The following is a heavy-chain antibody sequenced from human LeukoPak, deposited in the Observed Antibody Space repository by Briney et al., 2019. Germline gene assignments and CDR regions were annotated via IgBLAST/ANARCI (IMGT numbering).Heavy chain of an antibody. V-gene: IGHV3-15*01. Sequence: GGSLRLSCEASGFSFTNTWMSWVRQAPGKGVEWVGRVKSKADDGTTDYAAPGQGRFTIARDDSKNTLSLQMNSLKTEDTAVYYCATEGGSGSYYGDDAFDMWGQGTMVTVSS. J-gene: IGHJ3*02. CDR3: ATEGGSGSYYGDDAFDM. D-gene: IGHD3-10*01. CDR1: GFSFTNTW. CDR2: VKSKADDGTT.